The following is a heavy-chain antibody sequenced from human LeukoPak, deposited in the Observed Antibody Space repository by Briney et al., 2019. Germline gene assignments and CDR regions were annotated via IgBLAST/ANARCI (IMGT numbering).Heavy chain of an antibody. Sequence: SETLSLTCTVSGYSISSGYYWGWIRQPPGKGLEWIGSIYYSGSTYYNPSLKSRVTISVDTSKNQFSLKLSSVTAADTAVYYCARTRYYYNSRSYGAPYYFDYWGQGTLVTVSS. D-gene: IGHD3-10*01. CDR2: IYYSGST. J-gene: IGHJ4*02. V-gene: IGHV4-38-2*02. CDR1: GYSISSGYY. CDR3: ARTRYYYNSRSYGAPYYFDY.